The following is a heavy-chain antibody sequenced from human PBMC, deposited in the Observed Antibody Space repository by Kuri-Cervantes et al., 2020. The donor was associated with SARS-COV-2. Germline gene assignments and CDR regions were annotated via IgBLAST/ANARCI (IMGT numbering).Heavy chain of an antibody. J-gene: IGHJ2*01. CDR3: ARDRYCTGGSCFDWYFDL. CDR2: IYYSGST. Sequence: SETLSLTCTVSGGSISSSSYYWGWIRQPPGKGLEWIGSIYYSGSTYYNPSLKSRVTISVDTSKNQFSLKLKSVTAADTAVYYCARDRYCTGGSCFDWYFDLWGRGTLVTVSS. V-gene: IGHV4-39*07. CDR1: GGSISSSSYY. D-gene: IGHD2-15*01.